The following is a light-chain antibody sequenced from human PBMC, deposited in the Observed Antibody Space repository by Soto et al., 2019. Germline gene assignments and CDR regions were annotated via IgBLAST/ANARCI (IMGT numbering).Light chain of an antibody. CDR3: AAWDDSLNGVV. CDR2: SSN. Sequence: QSVLTQPPSASGTPGQRVTMSGSGSSSNIGSNSVNWYQQLPGTAPKLLMYSSNQRPSGVPDRFSGSKSGTSASLAISGLQSEDEADYYCAAWDDSLNGVVFGGGTKLTVL. CDR1: SSNIGSNS. V-gene: IGLV1-44*01. J-gene: IGLJ2*01.